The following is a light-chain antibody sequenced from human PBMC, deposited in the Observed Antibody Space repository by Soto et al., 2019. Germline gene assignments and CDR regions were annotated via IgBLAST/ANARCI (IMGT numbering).Light chain of an antibody. J-gene: IGKJ1*01. V-gene: IGKV3-11*01. CDR2: DAS. CDR1: QSVSSY. Sequence: EIVLTQSPATLSLSPGERATLSCRASQSVSSYLAWYQQKPGQAHRLLIYDASNRATGIPARLSGSGSGTDFTLTISSLEPEDFAVYHCQQYGDSTWTFGQGTKVDIX. CDR3: QQYGDSTWT.